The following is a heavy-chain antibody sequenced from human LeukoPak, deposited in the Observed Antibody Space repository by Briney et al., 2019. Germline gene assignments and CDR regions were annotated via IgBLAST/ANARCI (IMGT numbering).Heavy chain of an antibody. D-gene: IGHD1/OR15-1a*01. V-gene: IGHV3-23*01. CDR1: GFTFSTYA. CDR2: ISGSGGST. CDR3: AKALEQETVIALDS. J-gene: IGHJ4*02. Sequence: PGGSLRLSCAASGFTFSTYAMSWVRQAPGKGLEWVSAISGSGGSTYYADSVKGRFTISRDNSKNTLYPQMNNLRAEDTSIYFCAKALEQETVIALDSWGQGTLVTVSS.